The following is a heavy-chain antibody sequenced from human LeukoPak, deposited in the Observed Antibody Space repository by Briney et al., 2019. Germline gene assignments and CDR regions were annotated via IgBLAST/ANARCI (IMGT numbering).Heavy chain of an antibody. Sequence: PGRSLRLSCAASGFTFSSYGMHWVRQAPGKGLEWVAVIWYDGSNKYYADSVKGRFTISRDNSKNTLYLQMNSLRAEDTAVYYCARDYGGRDWTHAYYFDYWGQGTLVTVSS. J-gene: IGHJ4*02. CDR3: ARDYGGRDWTHAYYFDY. D-gene: IGHD2-21*02. CDR1: GFTFSSYG. CDR2: IWYDGSNK. V-gene: IGHV3-33*01.